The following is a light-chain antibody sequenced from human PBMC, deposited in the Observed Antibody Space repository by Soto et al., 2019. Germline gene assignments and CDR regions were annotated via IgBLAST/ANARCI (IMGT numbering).Light chain of an antibody. Sequence: QPVLTQPPSVSGAPGQRVTISCTGSSSNIGADYDVHWYQRLPGTAPKLLIYGNSNRPSGVPDRFSGSKSGTSASLAITGLQAEDEGDYYCQSFDSSLSGVVFGGGTQLTVL. V-gene: IGLV1-40*01. J-gene: IGLJ7*01. CDR3: QSFDSSLSGVV. CDR2: GNS. CDR1: SSNIGADYD.